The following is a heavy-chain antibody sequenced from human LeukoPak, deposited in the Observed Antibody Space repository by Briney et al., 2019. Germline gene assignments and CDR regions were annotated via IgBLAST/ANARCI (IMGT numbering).Heavy chain of an antibody. D-gene: IGHD2-8*01. Sequence: SVKVSCKASGGTFSSYAISWVRQAPGQGLEWMGRIIPIFGTANYAQKFQGRVTITTDESTSTAYMEVSSLRSEDTAVYYCAGSFIVLMVYARDNWFDPWGQGTLVTVSS. J-gene: IGHJ5*02. V-gene: IGHV1-69*05. CDR3: AGSFIVLMVYARDNWFDP. CDR1: GGTFSSYA. CDR2: IIPIFGTA.